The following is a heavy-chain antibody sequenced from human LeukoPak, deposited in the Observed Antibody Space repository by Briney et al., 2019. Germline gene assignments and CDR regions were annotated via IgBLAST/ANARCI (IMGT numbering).Heavy chain of an antibody. CDR2: INHSGST. CDR3: VRGTRRRSMVRVIITSRVMSDYMDV. J-gene: IGHJ6*03. D-gene: IGHD3-10*01. CDR1: GGSFSGYY. V-gene: IGHV4-34*01. Sequence: SETLSLTCAVYGGSFSGYYLSWIRQPPGKGLEWIGEINHSGSTNYKPSLKSRGTISVDTSKNQFSLKLSSVTAADTAVYYCVRGTRRRSMVRVIITSRVMSDYMDVWGKGTTVTVSS.